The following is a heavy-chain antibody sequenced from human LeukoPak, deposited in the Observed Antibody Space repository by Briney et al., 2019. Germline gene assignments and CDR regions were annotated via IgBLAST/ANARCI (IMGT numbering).Heavy chain of an antibody. V-gene: IGHV4-59*08. CDR3: ASSSLLLWFGELSAPYYGMDV. CDR1: GGSISSYY. D-gene: IGHD3-10*01. Sequence: KASETLSLTCTVSGGSISSYYWSWIRQPPGKGLEWIGYIYYSGSTNYNPSLKSRVTISVDTSKNQFSLKLSSVTAADTAVYYCASSSLLLWFGELSAPYYGMDVWGQGTTVTVSS. CDR2: IYYSGST. J-gene: IGHJ6*02.